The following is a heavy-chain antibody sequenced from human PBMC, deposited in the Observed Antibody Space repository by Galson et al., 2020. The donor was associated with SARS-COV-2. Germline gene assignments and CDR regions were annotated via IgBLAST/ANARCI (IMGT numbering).Heavy chain of an antibody. V-gene: IGHV4-34*01. CDR2: INHSGST. CDR1: GGSFSGYY. J-gene: IGHJ6*03. D-gene: IGHD3-10*01. CDR3: ARVVTNYYYYYMDV. Sequence: SETLSLTCAVYGGSFSGYYWSWIRQPQGKGLEWIGEINHSGSTNYNPSHKSRVTISVDTSKNQFSLKLSSVTAADTAVYYCARVVTNYYYYYMDVWGKGTTVTVSS.